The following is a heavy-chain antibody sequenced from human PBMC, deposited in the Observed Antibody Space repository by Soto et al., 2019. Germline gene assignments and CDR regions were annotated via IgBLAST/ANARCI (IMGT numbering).Heavy chain of an antibody. V-gene: IGHV3-9*01. Sequence: EVQLVESGGGLVQPGRSLRLSCAASGFTFDDYAMHWVRQAPGKGLEWVSGISWNSGSIGYADSVKGRFTISRDNAKNSLYLQMNSLRAEDTALYYCAKSLPLLGIAAAGTSLFDYWGQGTLVTVSS. D-gene: IGHD6-13*01. CDR2: ISWNSGSI. CDR3: AKSLPLLGIAAAGTSLFDY. CDR1: GFTFDDYA. J-gene: IGHJ4*02.